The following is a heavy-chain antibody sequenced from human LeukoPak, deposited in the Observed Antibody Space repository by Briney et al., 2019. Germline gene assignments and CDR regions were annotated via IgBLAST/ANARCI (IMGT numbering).Heavy chain of an antibody. CDR2: ISSTSSTI. CDR3: ARVEGYGDYA. CDR1: AFTFNTYS. D-gene: IGHD4-17*01. J-gene: IGHJ5*02. Sequence: GGSLRLSRAASAFTFNTYSMNWVRQAPGKGLEWVSYISSTSSTIYYADSVKGRFTISRDNAKNSLYLQMNSLRVEDTAVYYCARVEGYGDYAWGQGTLVTVSS. V-gene: IGHV3-48*01.